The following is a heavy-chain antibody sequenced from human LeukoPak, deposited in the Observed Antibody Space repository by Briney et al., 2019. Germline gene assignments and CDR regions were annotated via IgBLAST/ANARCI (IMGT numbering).Heavy chain of an antibody. D-gene: IGHD3-22*01. CDR3: ARASGIVVATAPYYFDY. J-gene: IGHJ4*02. Sequence: SGTLSLTCTVSGGSISSYYWSWLRQPPGKGLEWIGYIYYSGSINYNPSLKSRVTISVDTSKNQFSLKLSSVTAADTAVYYYARASGIVVATAPYYFDYWGQGTLVTVSS. CDR1: GGSISSYY. V-gene: IGHV4-59*01. CDR2: IYYSGSI.